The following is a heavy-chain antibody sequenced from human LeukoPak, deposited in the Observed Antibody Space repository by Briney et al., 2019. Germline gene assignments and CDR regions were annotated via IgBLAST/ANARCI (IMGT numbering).Heavy chain of an antibody. Sequence: GESLQISCKGSGYNFTSYWISWVRQLPGKGLEWMGRIDPSDSYTNYSPSFQGHVTISTDKSIFTAYLQWSSLKASDTAMYYCARLRDGSIDYWGQGTLVTVSS. V-gene: IGHV5-10-1*01. CDR2: IDPSDSYT. CDR1: GYNFTSYW. J-gene: IGHJ4*02. CDR3: ARLRDGSIDY.